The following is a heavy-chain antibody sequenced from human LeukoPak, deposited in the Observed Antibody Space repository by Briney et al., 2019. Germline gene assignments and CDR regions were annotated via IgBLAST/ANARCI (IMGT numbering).Heavy chain of an antibody. CDR1: GFTFSSYS. D-gene: IGHD2-2*01. CDR3: ARDRTSRENDEKFVY. Sequence: GGSLRLSCAASGFTFSSYSMNWVRPAPGKGLEWVSSISSSSYIYYADSVKGRFTISRDNAKNSLYLQMNSLRAEDTAVYYCARDRTSRENDEKFVYWGQGSLVTVSS. J-gene: IGHJ4*02. CDR2: ISSSSYI. V-gene: IGHV3-21*01.